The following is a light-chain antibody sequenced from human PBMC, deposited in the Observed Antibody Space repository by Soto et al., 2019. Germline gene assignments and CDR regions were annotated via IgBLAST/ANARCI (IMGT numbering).Light chain of an antibody. V-gene: IGKV1-5*03. CDR3: QQYYRFPLA. Sequence: EIRMTQSRSTVSISLGAGVASKARASQTISSWLAWYQQKPGKAPKLLIYKASTLKSGVPSRFIGSGSGTDFTLAISSLQPDDLATHYFQQYYRFPLAFGGGTKVDIK. CDR1: QTISSW. CDR2: KAS. J-gene: IGKJ4*02.